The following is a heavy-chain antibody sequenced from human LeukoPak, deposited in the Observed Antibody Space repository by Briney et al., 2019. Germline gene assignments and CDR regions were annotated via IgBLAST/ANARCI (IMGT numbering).Heavy chain of an antibody. CDR2: VYYNGIT. J-gene: IGHJ4*02. CDR3: ASQLGGTTFH. CDR1: GVSIDTYF. V-gene: IGHV4-59*01. D-gene: IGHD1/OR15-1a*01. Sequence: SETLSLTCTVSGVSIDTYFWSWIRQPPGKGLEWIGYVYYNGITNYNPSLKSRVSISLDTSKNQFSLRLNSVTAAETAVYYCASQLGGTTFHWGQGTLVTVSS.